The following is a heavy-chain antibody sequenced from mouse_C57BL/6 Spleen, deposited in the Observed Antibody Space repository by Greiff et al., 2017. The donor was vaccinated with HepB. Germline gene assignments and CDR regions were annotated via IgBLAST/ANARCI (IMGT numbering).Heavy chain of an antibody. D-gene: IGHD2-4*01. J-gene: IGHJ4*01. CDR3: ARGGPYDYDGYYYAMDY. CDR1: GYSITSGYD. CDR2: ISYSGST. V-gene: IGHV3-1*01. Sequence: EVHLVESGPGMVKPSQSLSLTCTVTGYSITSGYDWHWIRHFPGNKLEWMGYISYSGSTNYNPSLKSRISITHDTSKNHFFLKLNSVTTEDTATYYCARGGPYDYDGYYYAMDYWGQGTSVTVSS.